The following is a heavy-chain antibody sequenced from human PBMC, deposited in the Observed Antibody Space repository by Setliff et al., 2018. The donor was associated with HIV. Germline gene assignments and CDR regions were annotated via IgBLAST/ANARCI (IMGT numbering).Heavy chain of an antibody. Sequence: SETLSLTCTVSGGSISSYYWSWIRQPAGKGLEWIGRIYTSGGTNYNPSLKSRVTMSIDTSKNQFSLNVSSVTAADTAVYYCARGWGHDGFDFWGQGTMVTVSS. D-gene: IGHD7-27*01. CDR2: IYTSGGT. CDR3: ARGWGHDGFDF. J-gene: IGHJ3*01. CDR1: GGSISSYY. V-gene: IGHV4-4*07.